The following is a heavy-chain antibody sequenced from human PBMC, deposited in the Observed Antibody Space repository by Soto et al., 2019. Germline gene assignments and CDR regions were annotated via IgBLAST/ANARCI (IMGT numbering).Heavy chain of an antibody. CDR1: RASMDTYS. D-gene: IGHD2-21*01. J-gene: IGHJ3*01. V-gene: IGHV4-59*01. Sequence: PSETLSLTCTVSRASMDTYSWSGIRQSPGKGLEWTGYIYSSGTTKYNPSLKSRLAMSVDMSKRQFSLRLRSVTAADTARYYCARRGDGYNPAF. CDR2: IYSSGTT. CDR3: ARRGDGYNPAF.